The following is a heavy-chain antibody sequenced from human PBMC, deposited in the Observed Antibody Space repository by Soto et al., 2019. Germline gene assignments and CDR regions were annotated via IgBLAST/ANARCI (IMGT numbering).Heavy chain of an antibody. D-gene: IGHD4-17*01. CDR2: INSYGTIT. Sequence: GSLRLSCSACRFTFSSYAMLCVRQAPGKGLEYVSAINSYGTITYYADSVKGRFTITRDNSKNTLYLQMSSLRAEDTAVFYCVKDLRGTGTNGVYDYWGQGTLVTVSS. CDR1: RFTFSSYA. J-gene: IGHJ4*02. CDR3: VKDLRGTGTNGVYDY. V-gene: IGHV3-64D*06.